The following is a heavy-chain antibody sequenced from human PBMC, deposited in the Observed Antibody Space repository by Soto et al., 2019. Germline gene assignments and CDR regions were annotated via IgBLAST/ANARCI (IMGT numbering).Heavy chain of an antibody. D-gene: IGHD2-2*01. CDR1: NFSVLTSIYY. J-gene: IGHJ4*02. CDR2: VYYTGTT. Sequence: SETLSLTCTVSNFSVLTSIYYWAWIRQPPGKGLEWVGTVYYTGTTYYNPSLQSRVTISIDTSKNQFSLNLNSVTAADTAVYYCARNWNLALVPAAYFDSWGQGTLVTVS. V-gene: IGHV4-39*01. CDR3: ARNWNLALVPAAYFDS.